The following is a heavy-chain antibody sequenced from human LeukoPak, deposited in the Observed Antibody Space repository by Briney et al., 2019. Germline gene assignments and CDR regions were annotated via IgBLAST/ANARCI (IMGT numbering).Heavy chain of an antibody. CDR3: ARLSTVVTGKNWFDP. D-gene: IGHD2-15*01. CDR1: GFTFSDYY. J-gene: IGHJ5*02. Sequence: GGSLRLSCAASGFTFSDYYMSWIRQAPGKGLEWVSYISSSGSTIYYADSVKGRFTISRDNAKNSLYLQMKRLRAEDTAVYYCARLSTVVTGKNWFDPWGQGTLVTVSS. V-gene: IGHV3-11*04. CDR2: ISSSGSTI.